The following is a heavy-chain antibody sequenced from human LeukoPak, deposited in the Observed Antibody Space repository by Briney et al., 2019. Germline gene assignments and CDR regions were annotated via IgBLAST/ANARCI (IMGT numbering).Heavy chain of an antibody. CDR2: ISGSGGST. CDR3: ARDQYYYDSSGSSRYFDY. D-gene: IGHD3-22*01. Sequence: PGGSLRLSCAASGFTFSSYGMSWVRQAPGKGLEWVSAISGSGGSTYYADSVKGRFTISRDNSKNTLYLQMNSLRAEDTAVYYCARDQYYYDSSGSSRYFDYWGQGTLVTVSS. CDR1: GFTFSSYG. V-gene: IGHV3-23*01. J-gene: IGHJ4*02.